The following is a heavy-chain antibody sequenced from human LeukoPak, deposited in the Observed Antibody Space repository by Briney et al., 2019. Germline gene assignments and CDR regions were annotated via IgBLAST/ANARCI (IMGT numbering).Heavy chain of an antibody. J-gene: IGHJ4*02. V-gene: IGHV3-23*01. Sequence: GGSMTLSWAAAGFTFSSYAMSWVRQAPGKVMGWVAGLGGSGVSTYYVDSVKGRFTISRDNYKNTLYLQMTGLRAVDTAVYYCAKMASYSGYDLDYWGQGPLVTVSS. CDR1: GFTFSSYA. CDR3: AKMASYSGYDLDY. D-gene: IGHD5-12*01. CDR2: LGGSGVST.